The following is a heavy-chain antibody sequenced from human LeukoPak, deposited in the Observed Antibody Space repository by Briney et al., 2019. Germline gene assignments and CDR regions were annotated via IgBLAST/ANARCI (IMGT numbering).Heavy chain of an antibody. D-gene: IGHD6-13*01. J-gene: IGHJ6*03. CDR3: ARAAPEDSSSWYGDYYYYYMDV. Sequence: GGSLRLSCAASGFTFSTYGMHWVRQAPGKGLEWVAFIRYDGSNKYYADSVKGRFTISRDNAKNSLYLQMNSLRVEDTAVYYCARAAPEDSSSWYGDYYYYYMDVWGKGTTVTISS. V-gene: IGHV3-30*02. CDR2: IRYDGSNK. CDR1: GFTFSTYG.